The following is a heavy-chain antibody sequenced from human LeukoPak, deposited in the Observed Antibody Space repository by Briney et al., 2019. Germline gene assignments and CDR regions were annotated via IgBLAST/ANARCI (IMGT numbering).Heavy chain of an antibody. D-gene: IGHD3-10*01. Sequence: GGSLRLSCAASGFTFSSYAMSWVRQAPGKGLEWVSAISGSGGSTYYADSVKGRFTISRDNSKNTLYLQMNSLRAEDTAVYYCARETGVTMVHTYFDYWGQGTLVTVSS. CDR3: ARETGVTMVHTYFDY. CDR1: GFTFSSYA. J-gene: IGHJ4*02. CDR2: ISGSGGST. V-gene: IGHV3-23*01.